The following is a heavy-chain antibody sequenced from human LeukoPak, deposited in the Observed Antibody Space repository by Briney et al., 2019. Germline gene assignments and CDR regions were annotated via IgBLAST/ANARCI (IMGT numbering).Heavy chain of an antibody. J-gene: IGHJ6*02. D-gene: IGHD5-12*01. V-gene: IGHV4-39*01. CDR2: IYYSGST. Sequence: SETLSLTCTVSGGSISSSSYYWGWIRQPPGKGLEWIGSIYYSGSTYYNPSLKSRVTISVDTSKNQFSLKLSSVTAADTAVYYCARLGRRYSGYDLCPYYYGMDVWGQGTTVTVSS. CDR3: ARLGRRYSGYDLCPYYYGMDV. CDR1: GGSISSSSYY.